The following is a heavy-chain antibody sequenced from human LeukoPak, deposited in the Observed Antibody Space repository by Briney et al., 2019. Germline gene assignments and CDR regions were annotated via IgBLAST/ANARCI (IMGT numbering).Heavy chain of an antibody. J-gene: IGHJ4*02. Sequence: SETLSLTCTVSGGSISSYYWSWIRQPPGKGLEWIGYIYYSGSTYYNPSLKSRVTISVDTSKNQFSLKLSSVTAADTAVYYCARVYYYDSSGYDYFDYWGQGTLVTVSS. CDR1: GGSISSYY. CDR3: ARVYYYDSSGYDYFDY. V-gene: IGHV4-59*06. D-gene: IGHD3-22*01. CDR2: IYYSGST.